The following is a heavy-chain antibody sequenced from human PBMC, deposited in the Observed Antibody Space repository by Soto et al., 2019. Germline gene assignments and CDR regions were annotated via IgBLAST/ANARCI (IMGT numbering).Heavy chain of an antibody. D-gene: IGHD3-3*01. V-gene: IGHV6-1*01. CDR2: TYYRSKWYN. J-gene: IGHJ6*02. Sequence: SQTLSLTCVISVDIVSSNSAAWNCIRQSPSRGLEWLGRTYYRSKWYNDYAVSVKSRITINPDTSKNQFSLQLNSVTPEDTAVYYCARDEIFGVVIRYCYYGMDVWGQGTTVTVSS. CDR3: ARDEIFGVVIRYCYYGMDV. CDR1: VDIVSSNSAA.